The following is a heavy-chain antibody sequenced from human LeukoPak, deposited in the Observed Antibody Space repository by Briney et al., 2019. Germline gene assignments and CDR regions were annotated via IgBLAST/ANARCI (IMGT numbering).Heavy chain of an antibody. V-gene: IGHV3-21*06. CDR1: GFTFSSYS. CDR3: ARERCSGGTCYTYSSGWAFDY. J-gene: IGHJ4*02. D-gene: IGHD2-15*01. CDR2: ISRGRSYI. Sequence: PGASLRLSCAASGFTFSSYSVNWVRQVPGKGLEWVSSISRGRSYIYYADSVKGRFTISRYNAENSLYLQMHSLRVEDTAVYYCARERCSGGTCYTYSSGWAFDYWGQGTLVTVSS.